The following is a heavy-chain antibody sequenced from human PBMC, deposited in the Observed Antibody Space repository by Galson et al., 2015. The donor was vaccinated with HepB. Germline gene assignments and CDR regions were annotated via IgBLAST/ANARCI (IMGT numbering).Heavy chain of an antibody. CDR1: GFTFTNYD. V-gene: IGHV1-8*01. J-gene: IGHJ4*02. D-gene: IGHD3-22*01. Sequence: SCKASGFTFTNYDIHWVRQATGQGLEWLGWMNPNSGNTGYAQKFQGRVTMTRNTSITTAYMELTRLRSEDTAIYYCARGPAGYDSSGYFDYWGQGTPVTVSS. CDR3: ARGPAGYDSSGYFDY. CDR2: MNPNSGNT.